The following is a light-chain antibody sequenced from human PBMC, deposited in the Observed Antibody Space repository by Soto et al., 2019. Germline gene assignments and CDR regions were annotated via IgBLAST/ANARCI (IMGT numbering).Light chain of an antibody. J-gene: IGKJ2*01. V-gene: IGKV1-39*01. CDR1: QSISTY. Sequence: DIQMTQSPSSLSASVGDRVTITCRASQSISTYLNWYQQKPGKAPKLLIYAASSLQSGVPSRFSGSGSRTDFTLTISSLQPEDFATYYCQQSYSTLVTFGQGTKLE. CDR3: QQSYSTLVT. CDR2: AAS.